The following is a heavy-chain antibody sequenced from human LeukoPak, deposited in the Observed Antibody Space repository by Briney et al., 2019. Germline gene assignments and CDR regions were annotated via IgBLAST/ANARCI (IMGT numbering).Heavy chain of an antibody. J-gene: IGHJ6*02. Sequence: SETLSLTCTVSGGSISSYYWSWIQQPPGKGLEWIGYIYYSGSTNYNPSLKSRVTISVDTSKNQFSLKLSSVTAADTAVYYCARDRSGDYYYGMDVWGQGTAVTVSS. V-gene: IGHV4-59*01. CDR1: GGSISSYY. CDR2: IYYSGST. CDR3: ARDRSGDYYYGMDV. D-gene: IGHD7-27*01.